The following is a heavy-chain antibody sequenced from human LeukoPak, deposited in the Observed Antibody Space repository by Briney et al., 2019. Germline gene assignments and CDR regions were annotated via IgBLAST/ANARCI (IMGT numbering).Heavy chain of an antibody. J-gene: IGHJ4*02. V-gene: IGHV3-23*01. CDR1: GGTLSNYG. D-gene: IGHD3-10*01. Sequence: GGSLTLSCTVSGGTLSNYGMSWIRQAPGQGQELVAGINGSCGSTNYSDSVKGRFTIFRDNPKNTLYLQMNSPIADDTTVDFYSKRGVVMRVILVGFHEEAYYFASWGKGALVIVSS. CDR3: SKRGVVMRVILVGFHEEAYYFAS. CDR2: INGSCGST.